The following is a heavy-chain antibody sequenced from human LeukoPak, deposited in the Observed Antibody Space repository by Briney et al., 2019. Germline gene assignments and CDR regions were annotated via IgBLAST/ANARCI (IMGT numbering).Heavy chain of an antibody. CDR2: IYTSGST. CDR3: AREYDSGSYNGWYFDL. CDR1: GGSISSYY. Sequence: PSETLSLTCTVSGGSISSYYWSWIRQPPGKGLEWIGRIYTSGSTNYNPSLKSRVTMSVDTSKNQFSLKLSSVTAADTAVYYCAREYDSGSYNGWYFDLWGRGTLVTVSS. V-gene: IGHV4-4*07. D-gene: IGHD1-26*01. J-gene: IGHJ2*01.